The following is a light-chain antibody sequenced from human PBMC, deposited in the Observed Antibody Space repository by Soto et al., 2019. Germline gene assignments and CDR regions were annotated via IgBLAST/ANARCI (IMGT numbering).Light chain of an antibody. J-gene: IGKJ1*01. V-gene: IGKV3-20*01. CDR2: GAS. CDR1: QTLTGGH. CDR3: LQYGDTRKT. Sequence: DIVLTQSPCTLSLSTGERGTLSCRASQTLTGGHLAWYQQKPGQPPRLLIYGASSRATGIPDRFSGSGSGTDFTLAISSLEPEDCAVYYCLQYGDTRKTFCQGTKVDIK.